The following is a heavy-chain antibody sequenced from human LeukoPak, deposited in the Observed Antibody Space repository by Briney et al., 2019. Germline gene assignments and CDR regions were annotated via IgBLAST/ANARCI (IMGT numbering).Heavy chain of an antibody. CDR1: GFTFSSYA. J-gene: IGHJ6*02. CDR3: ATYKNWVAGDV. D-gene: IGHD7-27*01. V-gene: IGHV3-7*01. Sequence: GGSLRLSCAASGFTFSSYAMSWVRQAPGKGPEWVANIKEDESQEHYADSVKGRFTVSRDNAKNSLFLQMNSLRVEDTAVYYCATYKNWVAGDVWGQGTTVSVSS. CDR2: IKEDESQE.